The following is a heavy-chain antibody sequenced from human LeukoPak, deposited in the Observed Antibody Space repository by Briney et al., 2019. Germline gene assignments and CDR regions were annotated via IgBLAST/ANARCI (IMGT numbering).Heavy chain of an antibody. CDR2: INPNSGGT. D-gene: IGHD6-13*01. Sequence: ASVKVSCKASGYTFTGYYMHWVRQAPGQGLEWMGWINPNSGGTNYAQKFQGRVTMIRDTSISTAYMELSRLRSDDTAVYYCARDLVHRDAFDIWGQGTMVTVSS. J-gene: IGHJ3*02. CDR3: ARDLVHRDAFDI. CDR1: GYTFTGYY. V-gene: IGHV1-2*02.